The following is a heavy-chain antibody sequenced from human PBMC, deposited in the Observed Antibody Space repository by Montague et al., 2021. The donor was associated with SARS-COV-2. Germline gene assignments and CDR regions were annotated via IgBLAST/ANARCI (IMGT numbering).Heavy chain of an antibody. V-gene: IGHV3-20*04. CDR1: GFPFGDYG. CDR2: INWNGGST. CDR3: ARVMSGYSGYDLRLIYYYHGMDV. J-gene: IGHJ6*02. D-gene: IGHD5-12*01. Sequence: SRRLSCAASGFPFGDYGMSLFRQAPGKGLEWVSGINWNGGSTGYSDSVKVRFTISRDNAKNSLYLQMNSLRAEDTALYYCARVMSGYSGYDLRLIYYYHGMDVWGQGTTVTVSS.